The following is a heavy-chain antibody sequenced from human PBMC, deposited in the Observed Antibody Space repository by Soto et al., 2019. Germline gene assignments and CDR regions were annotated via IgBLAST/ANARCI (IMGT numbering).Heavy chain of an antibody. CDR1: GGSISSYY. CDR2: IYYSGNT. CDR3: ARVSEIAARPYFHF. V-gene: IGHV4-59*01. Sequence: SETLSLTCTVSGGSISSYYWSWIRQPPGKGLEWIGYIYYSGNTNYNPSLESRVNKSVDTSKNQISLKMSSVTAADTAVYYCARVSEIAARPYFHFWGQGTLVTVSS. D-gene: IGHD6-6*01. J-gene: IGHJ4*02.